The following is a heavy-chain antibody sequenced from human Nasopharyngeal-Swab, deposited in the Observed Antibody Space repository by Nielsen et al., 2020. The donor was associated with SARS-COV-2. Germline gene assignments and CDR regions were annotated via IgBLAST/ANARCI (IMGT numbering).Heavy chain of an antibody. CDR3: ARDLTPMVIIYAFDM. J-gene: IGHJ3*02. V-gene: IGHV3-33*01. D-gene: IGHD5-18*01. CDR1: GFTFSNYA. Sequence: GESLKISCAASGFTFSNYAMHWVRQAPGKGLEWVAVIWYDGSNKYYADSVKGRFTISRDNSKNTLYLQMNSLRAEDTAVYYCARDLTPMVIIYAFDMWGQGTMVTVSS. CDR2: IWYDGSNK.